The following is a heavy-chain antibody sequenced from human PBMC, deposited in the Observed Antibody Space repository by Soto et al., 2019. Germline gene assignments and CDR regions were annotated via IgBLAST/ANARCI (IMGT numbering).Heavy chain of an antibody. CDR1: GFTFSSYE. D-gene: IGHD2-8*01. Sequence: GGSLRLSCAASGFTFSSYEMNWVRQAPGKGLEWISYISSSDNTIYYADSVKGRFTISRDNAKNSLYLQMSSLRAEDTAVYYCARVPGCSYGVCSRFDYWGQGTLVTVSS. J-gene: IGHJ4*02. V-gene: IGHV3-48*03. CDR3: ARVPGCSYGVCSRFDY. CDR2: ISSSDNTI.